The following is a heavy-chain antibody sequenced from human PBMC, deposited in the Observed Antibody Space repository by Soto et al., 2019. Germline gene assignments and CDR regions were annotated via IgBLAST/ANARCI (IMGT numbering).Heavy chain of an antibody. D-gene: IGHD3-22*01. J-gene: IGHJ4*02. Sequence: QVQLVQSGAEVKKPGASVKVSCKASGYTFTSYGISWVRQAPGQGLEWMGWISAYNGNTNYAQKLQGRVTMTTDTSTSTADMELRSLRSDDTAVYYCARDTWLTGTVRLHDYWGQGTLVTVSS. CDR2: ISAYNGNT. CDR3: ARDTWLTGTVRLHDY. CDR1: GYTFTSYG. V-gene: IGHV1-18*04.